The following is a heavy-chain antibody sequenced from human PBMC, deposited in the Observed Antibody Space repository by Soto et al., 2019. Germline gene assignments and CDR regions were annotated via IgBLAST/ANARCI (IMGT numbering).Heavy chain of an antibody. Sequence: QVQLVQSGAEVKKPGASVKVSCKASGYTFTSYGISWVRQAPGQGLEWMGWISAYNGNTTYAQKLQGRVTMTTDTSTSTAYMGLRSLRSDDTAVYYCARDTRFFGYGVVSGDVWGQGTTVTVSS. CDR3: ARDTRFFGYGVVSGDV. V-gene: IGHV1-18*01. CDR2: ISAYNGNT. D-gene: IGHD3-3*01. CDR1: GYTFTSYG. J-gene: IGHJ6*02.